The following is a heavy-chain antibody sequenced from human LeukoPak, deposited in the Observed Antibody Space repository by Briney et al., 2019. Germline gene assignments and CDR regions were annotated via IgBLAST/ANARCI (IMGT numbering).Heavy chain of an antibody. CDR2: IYSSGST. Sequence: SETLSLTCTVSGYSIGSGYYWGRIRQPPGKGLEWVASIYSSGSTYYNPSLKSRVTISVDMSNNQFSLKLSFVTAADTAVYYCARDIGGYSYGLEADYWGQGTLVTVSS. D-gene: IGHD5-18*01. J-gene: IGHJ4*02. CDR3: ARDIGGYSYGLEADY. CDR1: GYSIGSGYY. V-gene: IGHV4-38-2*02.